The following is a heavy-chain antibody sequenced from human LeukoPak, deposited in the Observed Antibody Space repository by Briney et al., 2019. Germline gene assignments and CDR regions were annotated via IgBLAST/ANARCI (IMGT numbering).Heavy chain of an antibody. V-gene: IGHV3-21*01. CDR3: ARDGLRYSDI. J-gene: IGHJ3*02. CDR2: ISSSSSYI. CDR1: GFTFSSYE. Sequence: PGGSLKLSCVASGFTFSSYEMNWVRQAPGKGLEWVSSISSSSSYIYYADSVKGRFTISRDNAKNSLYLQMNSLRAEDTAVHYCARDGLRYSDIWGQGTMVTVSS. D-gene: IGHD3-9*01.